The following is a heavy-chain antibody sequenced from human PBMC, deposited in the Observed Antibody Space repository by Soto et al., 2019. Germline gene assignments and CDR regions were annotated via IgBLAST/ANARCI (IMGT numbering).Heavy chain of an antibody. Sequence: QVELVESGGGVVQPGRSLXLSCXAXXFTFSSYGMHWVRQAPGKGLEWVAVVWYDGTNKNYADSVKGRFTISRDNSKNTLYLQMNSLRAEDTAVYYCVRGTSTSPDYWXQGTLVTVSS. J-gene: IGHJ4*02. V-gene: IGHV3-33*01. CDR1: XFTFSSYG. D-gene: IGHD2-2*01. CDR3: VRGTSTSPDY. CDR2: VWYDGTNK.